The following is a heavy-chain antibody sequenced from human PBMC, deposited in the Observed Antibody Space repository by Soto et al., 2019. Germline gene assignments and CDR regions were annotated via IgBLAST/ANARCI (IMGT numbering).Heavy chain of an antibody. D-gene: IGHD2-8*02. CDR3: AHLQYWDATLGY. CDR1: GFSLSTTGVG. J-gene: IGHJ4*02. CDR2: IYWDDDK. V-gene: IGHV2-5*02. Sequence: QITLKESGPTLVNPTQTVTLTCTFSGFSLSTTGVGVGWIRQPPGKALEWLAVIYWDDDKRYSPSLKSRLTITKDTSKNQVVLTMSNMDPVDTATYYWAHLQYWDATLGYWGQGTLVTVSS.